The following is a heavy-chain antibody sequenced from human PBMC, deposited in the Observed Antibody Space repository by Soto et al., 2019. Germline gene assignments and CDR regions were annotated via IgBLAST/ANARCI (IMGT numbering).Heavy chain of an antibody. D-gene: IGHD3-16*01. CDR2: IKSKTDCGTT. CDR3: TTLNSYYDYVWGSYGRQQYYCYVMDV. Sequence: KGLEWVGRIKSKTDCGTTDYAALVKGRFTISRDDSKNTLYLQMNSLKTEDTAVYYCTTLNSYYDYVWGSYGRQQYYCYVMDVWGQGTTVTVSS. V-gene: IGHV3-15*01. J-gene: IGHJ6*02.